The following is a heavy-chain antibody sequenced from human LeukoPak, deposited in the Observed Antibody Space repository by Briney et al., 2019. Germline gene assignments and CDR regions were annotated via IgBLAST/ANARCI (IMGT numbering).Heavy chain of an antibody. CDR1: GYSFTNYW. V-gene: IGHV5-51*01. Sequence: GQSLKISCKSSGYSFTNYWIAWVRQMPGKGLEWTAIVYPRDSDTRYSPSFQGQFTVSADKSINTAYLQWSSLKASDTAMYYCTRPDSTGFYTDWGQGTLVTVSS. CDR3: TRPDSTGFYTD. J-gene: IGHJ4*02. CDR2: VYPRDSDT. D-gene: IGHD3-22*01.